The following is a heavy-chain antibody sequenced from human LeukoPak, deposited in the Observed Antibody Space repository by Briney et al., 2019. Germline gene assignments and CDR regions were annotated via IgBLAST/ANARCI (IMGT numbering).Heavy chain of an antibody. CDR1: GGSISSSSYY. J-gene: IGHJ6*02. CDR2: IYYSGST. D-gene: IGHD3-22*01. V-gene: IGHV4-39*01. CDR3: ARHGGSYDSSGYYYVVPRDYYYYGMDV. Sequence: SETLSLTCTVSGGSISSSSYYWGWSRQPPGKGLEWIGSIYYSGSTYYNPSLKSRVTISVDTSKNQFSLKLSSVTAADTAVYYCARHGGSYDSSGYYYVVPRDYYYYGMDVWGQGTTVTVS.